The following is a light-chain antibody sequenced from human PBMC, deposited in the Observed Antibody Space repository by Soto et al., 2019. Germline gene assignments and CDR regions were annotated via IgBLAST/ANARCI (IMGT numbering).Light chain of an antibody. J-gene: IGKJ5*01. CDR1: QSFSSY. CDR2: DAS. CDR3: QQRSNWPPVIT. Sequence: EIVLTQSPATLSLSPEERATLSCRASQSFSSYLAWYQQKPGQAPRLLIYDASKRATGIPARFSGRGSGTDFTLTISSLEPEDFAVYYCQQRSNWPPVITFGQGTRLEMK. V-gene: IGKV3-11*01.